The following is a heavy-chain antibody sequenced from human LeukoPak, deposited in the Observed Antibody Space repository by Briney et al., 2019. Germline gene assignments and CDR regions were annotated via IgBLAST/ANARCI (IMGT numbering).Heavy chain of an antibody. CDR3: ARGRAVYNWFDP. CDR1: GGTFSSYA. CDR2: IIPIFGTA. V-gene: IGHV1-69*05. D-gene: IGHD6-19*01. Sequence: ASVKVSCKASGGTFSSYAISWVRQAPGQGLEWMGGIIPIFGTANYAQKFRGRVTITTDESTSTAYMELSSLRSEDTAVYYCARGRAVYNWFDPWGQGTLVTVSS. J-gene: IGHJ5*02.